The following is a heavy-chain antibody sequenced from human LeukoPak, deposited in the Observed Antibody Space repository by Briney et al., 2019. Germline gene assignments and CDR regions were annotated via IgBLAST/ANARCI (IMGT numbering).Heavy chain of an antibody. D-gene: IGHD2-2*01. CDR1: GYTFTSYY. Sequence: ASVKVSCKASGYTFTSYYMHWVRQAPGQGLEWMGWINPNSGGTNYAQKFQGRVTMTRDTSISTAYMELSRLRSDDTAVYYCARNGEFVVVPASHYYYYGMDVWGQGTTVTVSS. V-gene: IGHV1-2*02. CDR2: INPNSGGT. CDR3: ARNGEFVVVPASHYYYYGMDV. J-gene: IGHJ6*02.